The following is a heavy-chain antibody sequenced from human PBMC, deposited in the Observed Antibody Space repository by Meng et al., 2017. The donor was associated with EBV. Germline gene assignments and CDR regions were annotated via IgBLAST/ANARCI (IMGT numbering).Heavy chain of an antibody. J-gene: IGHJ5*02. V-gene: IGHV4-39*07. CDR2: IYYSGTT. Sequence: QLQLQESGPGLVKPSETLSLTCTVSAGSISSSSYYWGWIRQPPGKGLEWIGSIYYSGTTYYSPSLKSRVTISVDTSKNQFSLKLTSLTAADTAIYYCARGDYTNYPRWFDTWGQGTLVTVSS. CDR3: ARGDYTNYPRWFDT. CDR1: AGSISSSSYY. D-gene: IGHD4-11*01.